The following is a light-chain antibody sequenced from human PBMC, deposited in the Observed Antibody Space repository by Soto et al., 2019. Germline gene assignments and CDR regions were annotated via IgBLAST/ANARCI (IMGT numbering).Light chain of an antibody. CDR2: DND. Sequence: QAVVTQPPSVSAAPGQRVTISCSGSSSNIGTNYVSWYQQFPGTAPKLLIYDNDKRPSGIPDRFSGSKSGTSVTLTITGLQTGDEAEYYCGTWDSSLSGVLFGGGTKLTVL. V-gene: IGLV1-51*01. CDR3: GTWDSSLSGVL. CDR1: SSNIGTNY. J-gene: IGLJ2*01.